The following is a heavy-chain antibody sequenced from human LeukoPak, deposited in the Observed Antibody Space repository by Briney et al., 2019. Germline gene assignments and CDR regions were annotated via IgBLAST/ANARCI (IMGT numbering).Heavy chain of an antibody. CDR3: ARDRGSGWYWDA. V-gene: IGHV3-33*01. CDR1: GFTFSSYG. CDR2: IWYDGSNK. Sequence: GGSLRLSCAASGFTFSSYGMHWVRRAPGKGLEWVAVIWYDGSNKYYADSVKGRFTISRDNSKNTLYLQMNSLRAEDTAVYYCARDRGSGWYWDAWGQGTLVTVSS. J-gene: IGHJ5*02. D-gene: IGHD6-13*01.